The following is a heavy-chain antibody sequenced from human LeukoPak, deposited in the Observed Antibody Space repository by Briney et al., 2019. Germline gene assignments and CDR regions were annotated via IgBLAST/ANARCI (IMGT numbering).Heavy chain of an antibody. CDR3: ARALEYCSGGSCYSGWFDP. Sequence: ASVKVPCKASGYTFTSYYMHWVRQAPGQGLEWMGIINPSGGSTSYAQKFQGRVTMTRDMSTSTVYMELSSLRSEDTAVYYCARALEYCSGGSCYSGWFDPWGQGTLVTVSS. CDR1: GYTFTSYY. CDR2: INPSGGST. V-gene: IGHV1-46*01. D-gene: IGHD2-15*01. J-gene: IGHJ5*02.